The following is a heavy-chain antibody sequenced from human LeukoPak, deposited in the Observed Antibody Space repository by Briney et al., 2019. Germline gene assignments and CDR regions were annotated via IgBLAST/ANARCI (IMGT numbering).Heavy chain of an antibody. CDR2: INPNNGGT. CDR1: GYNFNDYY. CDR3: ARRGGYFDY. D-gene: IGHD3-10*01. V-gene: IGHV1-2*02. J-gene: IGHJ4*02. Sequence: ASVKVSCKASGYNFNDYYMHWVRQAPGQGLEWMGWINPNNGGTNYAQKFQGRVTMSRDTSISTAFMELSRLRSDDTAVYYCARRGGYFDYWGQRTLVTVSS.